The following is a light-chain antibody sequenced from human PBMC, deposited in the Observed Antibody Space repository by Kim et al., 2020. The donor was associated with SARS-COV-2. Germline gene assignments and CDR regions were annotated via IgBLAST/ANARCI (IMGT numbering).Light chain of an antibody. Sequence: DIQMTQSPSTLSASVGDRVTITCRASQRISNWLSWYQHKPGRAPKLLIYEASILESGIPSRFSGSGSGTEFALTISGLQPDDFATYYCQQYDGFSYTFGQGTKLEI. J-gene: IGKJ2*01. CDR2: EAS. CDR3: QQYDGFSYT. CDR1: QRISNW. V-gene: IGKV1-5*03.